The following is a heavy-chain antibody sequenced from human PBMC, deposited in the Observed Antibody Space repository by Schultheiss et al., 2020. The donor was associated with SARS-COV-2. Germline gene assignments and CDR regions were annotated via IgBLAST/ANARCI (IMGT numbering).Heavy chain of an antibody. D-gene: IGHD2-15*01. J-gene: IGHJ4*02. Sequence: SETLSLTCAVYGGSFSGYYWSWIRQHPGEGLEWIGYIYYSGTTYYNPSLKSRVTISVDTSKNQFSLKLSSVTAADTAVYYCARQDCSGGSCYSLFDYWGQGTLVTVSS. V-gene: IGHV4-31*11. CDR3: ARQDCSGGSCYSLFDY. CDR2: IYYSGTT. CDR1: GGSFSGYY.